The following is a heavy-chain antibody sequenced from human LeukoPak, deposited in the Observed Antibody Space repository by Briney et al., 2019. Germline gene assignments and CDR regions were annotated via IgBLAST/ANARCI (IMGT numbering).Heavy chain of an antibody. V-gene: IGHV1-18*01. Sequence: GASVKVSCKASGYTFTSYGISWVRQAPGQGLEWMGWISAYNGNTNYAQKLQGRVTMTTDTSTSTAYMELRSLRSDDTAVYYCARDYCSSTSCYVAFDPRGQGTLVTVSS. J-gene: IGHJ5*02. CDR2: ISAYNGNT. CDR1: GYTFTSYG. CDR3: ARDYCSSTSCYVAFDP. D-gene: IGHD2-2*01.